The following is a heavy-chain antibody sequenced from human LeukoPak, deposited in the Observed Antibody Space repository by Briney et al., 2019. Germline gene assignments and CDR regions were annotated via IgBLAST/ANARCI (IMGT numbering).Heavy chain of an antibody. CDR3: ARRGADAIIPFDY. D-gene: IGHD2-21*01. CDR2: INPSGGST. V-gene: IGHV1-46*02. Sequence: ASVTVSCKASGYTFNSYFIHSVRQAPGQGLEWMGIINPSGGSTRYAQKFQGRVTMTRDTSTSTVYMEMSSLRSEDTAVYYCARRGADAIIPFDYWGQGTLVTVSS. J-gene: IGHJ4*02. CDR1: GYTFNSYF.